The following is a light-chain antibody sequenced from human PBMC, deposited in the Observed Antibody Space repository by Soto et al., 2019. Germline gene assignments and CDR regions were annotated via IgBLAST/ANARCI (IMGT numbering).Light chain of an antibody. CDR2: EVT. CDR1: SSDVGGYNY. Sequence: QSALTQPASVSGSPGQSITISCTGTSSDVGGYNYVSWYQQHPGKAPKLMIYEVTNRPSGVSNRFSGSKSGNTASLTISGLQADDEADYSCSSYTRSNTYVFGTGTKLTVL. CDR3: SSYTRSNTYV. V-gene: IGLV2-14*01. J-gene: IGLJ1*01.